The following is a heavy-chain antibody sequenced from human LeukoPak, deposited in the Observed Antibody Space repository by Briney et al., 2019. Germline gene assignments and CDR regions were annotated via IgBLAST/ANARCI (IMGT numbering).Heavy chain of an antibody. CDR3: AKDIPGGGDDY. CDR1: GFIFNPYW. D-gene: IGHD2-21*02. Sequence: GGSLRLSCTASGFIFNPYWMTWVRQAPGKGLEWVANIKHDGSDKYYVDSVKGRFTISRDNAKSSVYLQLNSLRADDTAIYYCAKDIPGGGDDYWGQGTLVTVSS. V-gene: IGHV3-7*01. J-gene: IGHJ4*02. CDR2: IKHDGSDK.